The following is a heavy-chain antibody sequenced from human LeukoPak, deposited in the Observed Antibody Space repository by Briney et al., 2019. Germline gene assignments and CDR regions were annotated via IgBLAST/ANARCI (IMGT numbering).Heavy chain of an antibody. V-gene: IGHV3-53*01. CDR1: GFTVSSNY. CDR3: ARSYGDYEHDC. CDR2: IYSGGDT. D-gene: IGHD4-17*01. Sequence: GGSLRLSCAASGFTVSSNYMSWVRQAPGKGLEWVSVIYSGGDTYYADSVKGRFTISRDNSKNTLYLQMNSLRAEDTAVYYCARSYGDYEHDCWGQGTLVTVSS. J-gene: IGHJ4*02.